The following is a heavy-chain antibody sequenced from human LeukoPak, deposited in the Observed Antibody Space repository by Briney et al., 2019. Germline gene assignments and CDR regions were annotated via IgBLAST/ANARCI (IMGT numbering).Heavy chain of an antibody. CDR2: ISYDGSNK. CDR3: AKEGGISSSGWYYFDY. D-gene: IGHD6-19*01. J-gene: IGHJ4*02. V-gene: IGHV3-30*18. CDR1: GFTFSSYA. Sequence: GGSLRLSCAASGFTFSSYAMSWVRQAPGKGLEWVAVISYDGSNKYYADSVKGRFTISRDNSKNTLYLQMNSLRAEDTAVYYCAKEGGISSSGWYYFDYWGQGTLVTVSS.